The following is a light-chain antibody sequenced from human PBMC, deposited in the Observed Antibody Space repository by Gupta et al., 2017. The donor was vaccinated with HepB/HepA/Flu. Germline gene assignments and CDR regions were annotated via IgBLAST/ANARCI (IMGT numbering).Light chain of an antibody. CDR3: QLYGSSPLPVT. J-gene: IGKJ4*01. CDR2: GAS. V-gene: IGKV3-20*01. Sequence: EIVLTQSPHTLSLSPGERATLSCRASQTVSSTYLAWYQQKPGQAPRLLIYGASNRATDNPGRFSGSGSGTDFPLSVSRLEPEDFAVYYCQLYGSSPLPVTVGGGTTVEMK. CDR1: QTVSSTY.